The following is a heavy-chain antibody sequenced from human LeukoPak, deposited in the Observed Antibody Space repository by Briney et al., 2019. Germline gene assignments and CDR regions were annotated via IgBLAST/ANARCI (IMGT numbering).Heavy chain of an antibody. D-gene: IGHD2-15*01. CDR3: ARQRAAPGFDY. J-gene: IGHJ4*02. Sequence: PSETLSLTCTVSGGSISNYYWSWLRQPPGKGLEWIGYIYYSGSSNYNPSLRSRVTISVDTSKNQFSLKLNSVTAADTAVYYCARQRAAPGFDYWGQGTLVTVSS. CDR2: IYYSGSS. CDR1: GGSISNYY. V-gene: IGHV4-59*08.